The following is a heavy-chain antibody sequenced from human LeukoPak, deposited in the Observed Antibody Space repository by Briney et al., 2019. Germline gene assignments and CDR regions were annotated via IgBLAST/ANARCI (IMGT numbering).Heavy chain of an antibody. V-gene: IGHV4-59*12. J-gene: IGHJ4*02. CDR2: IYHSGST. CDR3: ARDKPYGSGSYYSDY. Sequence: SETLSLTCTVSGGSISSYYWSWIRQPPGKGLEWIGYIYHSGSTYYNPSLKSRVTISVDRSKNQFSLKLSPVTAADTAVYYCARDKPYGSGSYYSDYWGQGTLVTVSS. D-gene: IGHD3-10*01. CDR1: GGSISSYY.